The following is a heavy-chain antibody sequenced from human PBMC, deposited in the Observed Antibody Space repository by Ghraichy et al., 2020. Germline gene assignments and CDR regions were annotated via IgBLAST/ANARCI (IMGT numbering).Heavy chain of an antibody. Sequence: GGSLRLSCVASGFSFSSYSMGWVRQAPGKGLEWVSYISDSSRNIYYADSVKGRFTVSRDNAKKSLYLQMNSLRDEDTAVYHCARDLWEFYYYGMDVWGQGTTVTVSS. V-gene: IGHV3-48*02. J-gene: IGHJ6*02. D-gene: IGHD3-10*01. CDR2: ISDSSRNI. CDR1: GFSFSSYS. CDR3: ARDLWEFYYYGMDV.